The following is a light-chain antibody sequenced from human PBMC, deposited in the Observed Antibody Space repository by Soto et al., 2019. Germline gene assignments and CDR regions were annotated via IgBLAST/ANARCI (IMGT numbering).Light chain of an antibody. CDR3: QHYSSFSWT. V-gene: IGKV1-5*01. CDR2: DAS. CDR1: QSISTW. J-gene: IGKJ1*01. Sequence: DIPMTQSPFTLSASVADRVTITCRASQSISTWLAWYQQKPGKAPKLLIYDASSLESGVPSRFSGSGSGTEFTPTISSLQPDDFGTYYCQHYSSFSWTFGQGTKVEIK.